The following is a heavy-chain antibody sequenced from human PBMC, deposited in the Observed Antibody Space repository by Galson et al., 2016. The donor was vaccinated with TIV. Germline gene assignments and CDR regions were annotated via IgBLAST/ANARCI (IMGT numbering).Heavy chain of an antibody. D-gene: IGHD2-21*02. V-gene: IGHV1-46*01. CDR2: INPSGGGT. CDR3: ARTQSCGGDCYYFDY. J-gene: IGHJ4*02. Sequence: SVKVSCKASGYPVTTNYMHWVRQGPGQGLEWMGIINPSGGGTTYAQHFQGRLTMTRDTSTSTVYMELSSLRSEDTAVYYCARTQSCGGDCYYFDYWGQGALVTVSS. CDR1: GYPVTTNY.